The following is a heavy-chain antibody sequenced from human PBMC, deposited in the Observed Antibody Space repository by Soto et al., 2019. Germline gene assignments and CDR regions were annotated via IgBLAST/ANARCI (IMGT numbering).Heavy chain of an antibody. CDR3: GKGEWLFHSASGDYYGMDV. Sequence: PGGSLRLSCAASGFTFSSYAMSWVRQAPGKGLEWVSAISGSGGSTYYADSVKGRFTISRDNSKNTLYLQMNSLRAEDTAVYYCGKGEWLFHSASGDYYGMDVWGQGTTVTVSS. J-gene: IGHJ6*02. CDR2: ISGSGGST. D-gene: IGHD3-3*01. V-gene: IGHV3-23*01. CDR1: GFTFSSYA.